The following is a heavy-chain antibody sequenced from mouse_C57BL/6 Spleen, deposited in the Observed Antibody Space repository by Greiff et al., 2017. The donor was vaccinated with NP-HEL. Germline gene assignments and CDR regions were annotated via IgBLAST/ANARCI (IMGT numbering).Heavy chain of an antibody. Sequence: QVQLQQSGAELVRPGTSVKVSCKASGYAFTNYLIEWVKQRPGQGLEWIGVINPGSGGTNYNEKFKGKATLTADKSSSTAYMQLSSLTSEDSAVYYCARGSFPDYWGQGTTLTVSS. CDR2: INPGSGGT. J-gene: IGHJ2*01. CDR3: ARGSFPDY. V-gene: IGHV1-54*01. CDR1: GYAFTNYL.